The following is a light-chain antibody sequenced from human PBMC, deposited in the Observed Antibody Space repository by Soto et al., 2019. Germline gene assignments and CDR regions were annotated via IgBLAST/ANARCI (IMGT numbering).Light chain of an antibody. CDR2: VSS. CDR1: SSNIGSNT. Sequence: QSVLTQPPSASGTPGQRVTISCSGSSSNIGSNTVNWFQQLPGTASKLLIYVSSQRPSGVPDRFSGSKSGTSASLAISGLQSEDEADYYCAAWDDSLSAVVFGGGTKLTVL. CDR3: AAWDDSLSAVV. J-gene: IGLJ3*02. V-gene: IGLV1-44*01.